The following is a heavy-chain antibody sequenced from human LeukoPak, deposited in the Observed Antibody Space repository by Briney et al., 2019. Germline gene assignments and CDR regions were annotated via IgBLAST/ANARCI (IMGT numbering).Heavy chain of an antibody. J-gene: IGHJ4*02. V-gene: IGHV3-74*01. Sequence: GGSLRLSCAASGFSLSGYWMHWVRQVPGKGLVWVSRINSDGSITTYADSVKGRFTISRDNAKNSLYLQMNSLSVEDTAVYYCARDSTSLPDYWGQGTLVTVSS. CDR2: INSDGSIT. CDR3: ARDSTSLPDY. CDR1: GFSLSGYW.